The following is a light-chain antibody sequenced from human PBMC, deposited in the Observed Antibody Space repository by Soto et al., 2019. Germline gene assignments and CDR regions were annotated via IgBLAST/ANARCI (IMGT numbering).Light chain of an antibody. CDR1: QSVSSN. Sequence: EIVMTQSPATLSVSPGERATLSCRASQSVSSNLAWYQQKPGQAPRLLIYGASTRATGIPARFSGSGSGTEFTLTISSLQSEYFAVYYCQQYNNWPKTFGQGTNVEIK. CDR3: QQYNNWPKT. V-gene: IGKV3-15*01. CDR2: GAS. J-gene: IGKJ1*01.